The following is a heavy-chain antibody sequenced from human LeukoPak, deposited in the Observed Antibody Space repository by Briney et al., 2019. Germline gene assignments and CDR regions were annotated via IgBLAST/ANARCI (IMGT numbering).Heavy chain of an antibody. V-gene: IGHV1-2*02. CDR2: INPNSAAT. CDR1: GYTFSDYY. Sequence: ASVKVSCKTSGYTFSDYYTHWVRQAPGQGLEWMGWINPNSAATNYARRFQGRVTMTRDTSISTAYMELSRLRSDDTAVYYCARGYSGYEFLDYWGQGTLVTVSS. J-gene: IGHJ4*02. D-gene: IGHD5-12*01. CDR3: ARGYSGYEFLDY.